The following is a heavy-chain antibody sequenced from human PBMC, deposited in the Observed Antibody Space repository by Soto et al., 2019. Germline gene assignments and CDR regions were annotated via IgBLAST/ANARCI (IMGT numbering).Heavy chain of an antibody. CDR1: GGSTSSDNY. CDR2: IYYSGNT. CDR3: AREGGESSDGLYYFDS. J-gene: IGHJ4*02. D-gene: IGHD3-16*01. V-gene: IGHV4-30-4*01. Sequence: SETLSLTCTGSGGSTSSDNYWSWIRQPPGKGLEWIGHIYYSGNTDYNPSLKSRLAISIDTSKNQFSLKLSSVTAADTAVYFCAREGGESSDGLYYFDSWGQGSLVTVSS.